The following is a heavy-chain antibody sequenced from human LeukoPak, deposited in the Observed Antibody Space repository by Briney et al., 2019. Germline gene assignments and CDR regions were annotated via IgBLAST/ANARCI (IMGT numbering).Heavy chain of an antibody. Sequence: GESLKISCKGSGYSFTTYWITWVRQMPGKGLNGMGRIDPSDSYTNYSPSFQCHFTISADKSISTAYLQWSSLKAPDTAMYYCTRQSSGWPLDFWGQGTLVTVSS. CDR3: TRQSSGWPLDF. CDR2: IDPSDSYT. CDR1: GYSFTTYW. J-gene: IGHJ4*02. D-gene: IGHD6-19*01. V-gene: IGHV5-10-1*01.